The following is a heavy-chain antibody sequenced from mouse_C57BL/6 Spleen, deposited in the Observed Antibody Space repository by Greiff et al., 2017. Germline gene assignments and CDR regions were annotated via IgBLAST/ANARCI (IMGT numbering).Heavy chain of an antibody. CDR2: IWSGGST. V-gene: IGHV2-2*01. D-gene: IGHD2-12*01. Sequence: QVQLQQSGPGLVQPSQSLSITCTVSGFSLTSYGVHWVRQSPGKGLEWLGVIWSGGSTDYNAAFISRLSISKDNSKSQVFFKMNSLQADDTAIYYCASSYYVPLDYWGQGTTLTVSS. J-gene: IGHJ2*01. CDR1: GFSLTSYG. CDR3: ASSYYVPLDY.